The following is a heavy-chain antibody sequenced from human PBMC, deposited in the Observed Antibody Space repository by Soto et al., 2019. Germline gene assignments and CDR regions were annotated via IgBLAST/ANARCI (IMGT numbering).Heavy chain of an antibody. J-gene: IGHJ6*03. D-gene: IGHD3-3*01. CDR2: MNPNSGNT. CDR3: ARGQKITIFGVVIIPVDYYYYMDV. Sequence: GASVKVSCKASGCTFTSSDINWVRQATGQGLEWMGWMNPNSGNTGFAQKFQGRVTMTRNTSISTAYMELSSLRSEDTAVYYCARGQKITIFGVVIIPVDYYYYMDVWGKGTTVTVSS. V-gene: IGHV1-8*01. CDR1: GCTFTSSD.